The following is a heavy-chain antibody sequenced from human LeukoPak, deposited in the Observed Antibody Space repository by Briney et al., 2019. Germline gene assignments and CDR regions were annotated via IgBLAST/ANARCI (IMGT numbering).Heavy chain of an antibody. J-gene: IGHJ4*02. D-gene: IGHD3-22*01. CDR3: ARDHYDSSGYYPNEFDY. V-gene: IGHV1-69*04. CDR1: GGTFSSYA. CDR2: IIPILGIA. Sequence: GSSVKVSCKASGGTFSSYAISWVRQAPGQGLEWMGRIIPILGIANYAQKFQGRVTITADKSTSTAYMGLSSLRSEDTAVYYCARDHYDSSGYYPNEFDYWGQGTLVTVSS.